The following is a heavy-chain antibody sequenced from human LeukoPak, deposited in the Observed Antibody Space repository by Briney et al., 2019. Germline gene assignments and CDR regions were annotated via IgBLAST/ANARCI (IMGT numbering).Heavy chain of an antibody. D-gene: IGHD3-3*01. V-gene: IGHV4-39*01. CDR2: IYYSGST. CDR3: ARPVYDFWSGYYDGDDY. CDR1: GGSISSSSYY. Sequence: SETLSLTCTVSGGSISSSSYYWGCVRQPPGRGLEWVVGIYYSGSTYYNPSLKSRVTISVDTSKNQFSLKLSSVTAADTSVYYCARPVYDFWSGYYDGDDYWGQGTLVTVSS. J-gene: IGHJ4*02.